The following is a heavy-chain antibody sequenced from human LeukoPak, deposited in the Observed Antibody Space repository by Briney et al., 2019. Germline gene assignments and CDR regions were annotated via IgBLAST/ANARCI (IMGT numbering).Heavy chain of an antibody. V-gene: IGHV4-38-2*01. CDR2: IYHSGST. D-gene: IGHD3-22*01. J-gene: IGHJ6*03. Sequence: SETLSLTCAVSGYSISSGYYWGWIRQPPGEGLEWLGSIYHSGSTYYNPSLKSRATLSVDTSKTQISLKLSSVTAADTAVYYCARLDYYDSSGSYYMDVWGKGTTVTVSS. CDR3: ARLDYYDSSGSYYMDV. CDR1: GYSISSGYY.